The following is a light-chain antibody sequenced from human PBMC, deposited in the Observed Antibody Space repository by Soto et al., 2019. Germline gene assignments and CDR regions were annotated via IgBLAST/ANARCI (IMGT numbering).Light chain of an antibody. J-gene: IGKJ4*01. CDR3: TESDSTPLT. CDR2: WAS. V-gene: IGKV4-1*01. Sequence: LTQFPDSLALSLGERATINCKSSQSVLYSSNNKNYLAWYQQKPGQPPKLLIYWASTRESGVPDRFSGSGSGTDFTLTISSLQAEDGAVYYCTESDSTPLTFGGGTMV. CDR1: QSVLYSSNNKNY.